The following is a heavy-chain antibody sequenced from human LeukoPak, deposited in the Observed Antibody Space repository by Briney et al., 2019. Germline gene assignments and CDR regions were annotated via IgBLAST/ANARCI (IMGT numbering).Heavy chain of an antibody. V-gene: IGHV3-33*01. CDR2: TWFDGSNK. CDR1: GFTFSSYG. D-gene: IGHD3-22*01. Sequence: PGGSLRLSCAASGFTFSSYGMHWVRQAPGKGLEWVAVTWFDGSNKYYADSVKGRFTISRDNSKNTMYLQMNSLRAEDTAVYYCARDLNSSGYDYWGQGTLVTVSS. J-gene: IGHJ4*02. CDR3: ARDLNSSGYDY.